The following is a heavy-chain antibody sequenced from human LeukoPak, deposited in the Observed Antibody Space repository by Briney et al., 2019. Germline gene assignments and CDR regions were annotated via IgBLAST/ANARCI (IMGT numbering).Heavy chain of an antibody. CDR3: ARDTGLW. Sequence: EGSLRLSCAVSGFTVSNNYMSWVRQAPGKGLEWVSHIYSGGDTYHADSVKGRFTISRDHSKNTVYLQMNNLRVEDTAVYYCARDTGLWWGQGTLVTVSS. J-gene: IGHJ4*02. D-gene: IGHD2-21*01. V-gene: IGHV3-53*01. CDR2: IYSGGDT. CDR1: GFTVSNNY.